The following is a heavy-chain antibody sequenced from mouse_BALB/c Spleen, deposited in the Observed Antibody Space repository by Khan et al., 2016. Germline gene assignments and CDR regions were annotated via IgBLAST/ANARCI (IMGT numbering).Heavy chain of an antibody. CDR2: ISSGGDFT. V-gene: IGHV5-12-1*01. Sequence: EVQLQESGRGLVKPGGSLKLSCAASGFAFSRYDMSWVRQTPEKRLEWVAFISSGGDFTYYPDTVNGQFTITRDNTNNTLYLKMNNLRSDDTAIYYWTRNVLPHWYFDVWGAGTTVTVSS. CDR3: TRNVLPHWYFDV. D-gene: IGHD1-1*01. CDR1: GFAFSRYD. J-gene: IGHJ1*01.